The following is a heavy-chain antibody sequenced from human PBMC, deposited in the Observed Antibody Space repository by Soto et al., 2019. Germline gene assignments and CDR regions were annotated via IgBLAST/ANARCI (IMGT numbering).Heavy chain of an antibody. CDR2: IYYSGST. D-gene: IGHD2-21*01. CDR1: GGSISSSSYY. V-gene: IGHV4-39*01. J-gene: IGHJ4*03. Sequence: QLQLQESGPGLVKPSETLSLTCTVSGGSISSSSYYWGWIRQPPGKGLEWIGSIYYSGSTYYNPSLKIRVTISVDTSKNPFSPKPISVPAADPAVYYCARQGECRGYLDYWGRGTLIIVSS. CDR3: ARQGECRGYLDY.